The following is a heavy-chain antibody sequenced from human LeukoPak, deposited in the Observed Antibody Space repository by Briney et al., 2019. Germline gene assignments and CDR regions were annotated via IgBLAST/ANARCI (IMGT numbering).Heavy chain of an antibody. Sequence: GESLQISCKGSGYSFSTYRISWVRQMPGKGLEWMGKIDPSDLYTDYSPSFQGHVTISADTSISTAFLQWSSLKTSDTAIYYCASSIAAAGIGQNTFDIWGQGTVVAVSS. J-gene: IGHJ3*02. D-gene: IGHD6-13*01. CDR3: ASSIAAAGIGQNTFDI. V-gene: IGHV5-10-1*01. CDR1: GYSFSTYR. CDR2: IDPSDLYT.